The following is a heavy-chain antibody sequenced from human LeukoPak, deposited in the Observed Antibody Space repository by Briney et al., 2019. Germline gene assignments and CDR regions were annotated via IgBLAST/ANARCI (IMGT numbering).Heavy chain of an antibody. D-gene: IGHD6-13*01. V-gene: IGHV1-18*01. CDR2: ISAYNGNT. CDR1: GYTFTSYG. Sequence: GASVKVSCKASGYTFTSYGISWVRQAPGQGLEWMGWISAYNGNTNYAQKLQGRVTMTTDTSTSTAYMELRSLRSDDTAVYYCAGPIAAAGKFDYWGQGILVTVSS. J-gene: IGHJ4*02. CDR3: AGPIAAAGKFDY.